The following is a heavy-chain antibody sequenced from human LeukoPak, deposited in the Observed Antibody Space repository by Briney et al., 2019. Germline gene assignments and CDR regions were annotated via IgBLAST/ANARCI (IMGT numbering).Heavy chain of an antibody. D-gene: IGHD4-17*01. Sequence: GGSLRLSCAASGFTFGIYEMNWVRQAPGKGLEWVSYVSSSGTTMYYADSVKGRFTISRDNAKNSLYLQMNSLRAEDTALYYCARVAGEDGDYFFDHWGRGTLVTVSS. V-gene: IGHV3-48*03. J-gene: IGHJ4*02. CDR2: VSSSGTTM. CDR3: ARVAGEDGDYFFDH. CDR1: GFTFGIYE.